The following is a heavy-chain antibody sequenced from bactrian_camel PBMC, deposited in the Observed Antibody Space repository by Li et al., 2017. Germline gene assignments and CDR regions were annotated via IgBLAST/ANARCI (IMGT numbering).Heavy chain of an antibody. CDR2: FVGFGTA. D-gene: IGHD3*01. Sequence: HVQLVESGGGLVQPGESLRLSCATSEFTAHSVWVQWVRQTPGEEREGVASFVGFGTAFSADSVKGRFTTTKDNDKNILLLQMNNLKPEGTAMYYCVADCELRYDYFDFNVGSWGQGTQVTVS. CDR3: VADCELRYDYFDFNVGS. CDR1: EFTAHSVW. V-gene: IGHV3S26*01. J-gene: IGHJ4*01.